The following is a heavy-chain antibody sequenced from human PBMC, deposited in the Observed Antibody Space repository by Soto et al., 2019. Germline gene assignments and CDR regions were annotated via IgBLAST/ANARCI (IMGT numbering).Heavy chain of an antibody. CDR1: GGTFSSYA. CDR3: ARDQHGVGATGDY. J-gene: IGHJ4*02. CDR2: INPSGGST. Sequence: ASVKVSCKASGGTFSSYAISWVRQAPGQGLEWMGIINPSGGSTSYAQKFQGRVTMTRDTSTSTVYMELSSLRSEDTAVYYCARDQHGVGATGDYWGQGTLVTVSS. D-gene: IGHD1-26*01. V-gene: IGHV1-46*01.